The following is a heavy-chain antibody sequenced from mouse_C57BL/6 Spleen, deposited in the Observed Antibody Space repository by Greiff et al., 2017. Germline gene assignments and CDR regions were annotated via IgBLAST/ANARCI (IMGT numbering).Heavy chain of an antibody. Sequence: VQLQPSGPELVKPGASVKISCKASGYSFTGYYMNWVKQSPEKSLEWIGEINPSTGGTTYNQKFKAKATLTVDKSSSTAYMQLKSLTSEDSAVYYCARNYYGSKFAYWGQGTLVTVSA. CDR1: GYSFTGYY. V-gene: IGHV1-42*01. J-gene: IGHJ3*01. D-gene: IGHD1-1*01. CDR2: INPSTGGT. CDR3: ARNYYGSKFAY.